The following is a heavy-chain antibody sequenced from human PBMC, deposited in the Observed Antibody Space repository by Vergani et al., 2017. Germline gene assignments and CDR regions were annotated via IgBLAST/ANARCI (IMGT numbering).Heavy chain of an antibody. CDR1: GGTFSSYA. CDR2: IIPILGIA. V-gene: IGHV1-69*04. CDR3: ARDQDIVVVVAATVAFDI. Sequence: QVQLVQSGAEVKKPGSSVKVSCKASGGTFSSYAISWVRQAPGQGLEWMGRIIPILGIANYAQKFQGRVTITADKSTSTAYMELSSLRSEDTAVYYCARDQDIVVVVAATVAFDIWGQGTMVTVSS. D-gene: IGHD2-15*01. J-gene: IGHJ3*02.